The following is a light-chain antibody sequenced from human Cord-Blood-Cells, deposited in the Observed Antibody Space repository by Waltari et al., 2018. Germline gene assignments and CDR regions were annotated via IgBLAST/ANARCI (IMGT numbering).Light chain of an antibody. V-gene: IGKV1-5*03. CDR1: QSISSW. CDR2: KAS. J-gene: IGKJ1*01. CDR3: QQYNSYST. Sequence: DIQLTQSPSTLSASVGARVTITCRASQSISSWLAWYQQKPGKAPKLLIYKASSLESWVPSRFSGSGSGTEFTLTISSLQPDDFATYYCQQYNSYSTFGQGTKVEIK.